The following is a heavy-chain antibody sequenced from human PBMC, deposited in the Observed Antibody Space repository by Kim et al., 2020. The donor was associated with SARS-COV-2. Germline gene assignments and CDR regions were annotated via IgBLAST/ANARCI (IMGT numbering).Heavy chain of an antibody. D-gene: IGHD6-19*01. J-gene: IGHJ4*02. CDR2: MFHSGTT. CDR1: GVSITSATW. Sequence: SETLSLTCAVSGVSITSATWWTWVRQPPGKGLEWIGEMFHSGTTNYNPSLKSRVTISVDKSKNHFSLNLNSVTAADTAVYYCSGSSGWYRLEYWGQGTLV. V-gene: IGHV4-4*02. CDR3: SGSSGWYRLEY.